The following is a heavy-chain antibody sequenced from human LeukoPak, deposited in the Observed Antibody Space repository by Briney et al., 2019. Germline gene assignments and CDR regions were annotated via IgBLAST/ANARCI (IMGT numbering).Heavy chain of an antibody. CDR1: GFTFSSYG. CDR2: ISCDGSNK. V-gene: IGHV3-30*18. Sequence: GGSLRLSCAASGFTFSSYGMHWVRQAPGKGLEWVAVISCDGSNKYYADSVKGRFTISRDNSKNTLYLQMNSLRAEDPAVYYCAKDHYGDYYYYGMDVWGQGTTVTVSS. CDR3: AKDHYGDYYYYGMDV. J-gene: IGHJ6*02. D-gene: IGHD4-17*01.